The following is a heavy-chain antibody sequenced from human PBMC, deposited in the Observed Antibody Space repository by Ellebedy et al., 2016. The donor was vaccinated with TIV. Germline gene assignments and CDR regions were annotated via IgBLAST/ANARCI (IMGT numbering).Heavy chain of an antibody. V-gene: IGHV3-20*03. J-gene: IGHJ6*02. D-gene: IGHD1-26*01. CDR1: GFTSEDHG. CDR2: INWNGGST. CDR3: ARGYSYGGFYYGMEV. Sequence: GGSLRLXXSVSGFTSEDHGMSWVRQVPGKGLEWVSGINWNGGSTGYADSVQGRFTIYKDNAKNSVYLEMNSLRVEDTALYYCARGYSYGGFYYGMEVWGQGTTVIVSS.